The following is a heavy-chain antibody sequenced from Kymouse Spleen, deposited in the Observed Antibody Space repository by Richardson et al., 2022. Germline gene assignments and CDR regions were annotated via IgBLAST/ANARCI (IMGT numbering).Heavy chain of an antibody. CDR1: GFTFSSYG. J-gene: IGHJ6*02. CDR2: ISYDGSNK. V-gene: IGHV3-30*18. CDR3: AKDQRITMVRGVIPSLYYYGMDV. D-gene: IGHD3-10*01. Sequence: QVQLVESGGGVVQPGRSLRLSCAASGFTFSSYGMHWVRQAPGKGLEWVAVISYDGSNKYYADSVKGRFTISRDNSKNTLYLQMNSLRAEDTAVYYCAKDQRITMVRGVIPSLYYYGMDVWGQGTTVTVSS.